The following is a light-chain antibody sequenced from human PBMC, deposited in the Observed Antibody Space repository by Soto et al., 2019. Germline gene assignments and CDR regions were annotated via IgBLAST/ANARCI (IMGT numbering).Light chain of an antibody. CDR1: HDVSRN. CDR2: DAS. CDR3: QQYNSMLS. Sequence: DIQRTQSPSSLSASEGDRVSITCQSSHDVSRNLNWFQQKPGEAPQLLIYDASNLERGVPSRFSGSGSGTDFPLTISSLQPEDVATYYCQQYNSMLSFGGGTEVEI. V-gene: IGKV1-33*01. J-gene: IGKJ4*01.